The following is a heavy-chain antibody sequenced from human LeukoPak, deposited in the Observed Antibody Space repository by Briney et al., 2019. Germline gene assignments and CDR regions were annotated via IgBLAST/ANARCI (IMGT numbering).Heavy chain of an antibody. CDR2: ISAYNGNT. Sequence: GASVKVSCKASGYTFTSYGISWVRQAPGQGREWMGWISAYNGNTNYAQKLQGRVTMTTDTSTSTAYMELRSLRSDDTAVYYCARADVLRYFDWLNPFDYWGQGTLVTVSS. J-gene: IGHJ4*02. V-gene: IGHV1-18*01. CDR3: ARADVLRYFDWLNPFDY. D-gene: IGHD3-9*01. CDR1: GYTFTSYG.